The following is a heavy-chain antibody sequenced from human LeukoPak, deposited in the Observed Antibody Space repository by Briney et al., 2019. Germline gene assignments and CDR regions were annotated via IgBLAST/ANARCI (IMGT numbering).Heavy chain of an antibody. V-gene: IGHV3-23*01. CDR2: TGSGGTT. CDR1: GFTFSNYA. CDR3: AKYFYDSSTYSFDY. D-gene: IGHD3-22*01. J-gene: IGHJ4*02. Sequence: GGSLRLSCAASGFTFSNYAMSWVRQAPGKGLEWVSSTGSGGTTHYADSVKGRFTISRDNSKNTLFLQMNSLRAEDTAVYYCAKYFYDSSTYSFDYWGQGTLVTVSS.